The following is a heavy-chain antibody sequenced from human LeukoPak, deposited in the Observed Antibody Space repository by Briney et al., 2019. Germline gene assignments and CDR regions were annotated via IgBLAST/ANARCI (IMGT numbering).Heavy chain of an antibody. J-gene: IGHJ3*01. CDR1: GYTFTGYY. Sequence: ASVKVSCKASGYTFTGYYIHWVRQAPGQGLEWMGWIYPDSGGTYYAQRFQGGVTMTRDTSINTAYMELSRLRSDDSAVYYCATGGGNLPIYAFDFWGQGSMVTVSS. V-gene: IGHV1-2*02. CDR3: ATGGGNLPIYAFDF. CDR2: IYPDSGGT. D-gene: IGHD4-23*01.